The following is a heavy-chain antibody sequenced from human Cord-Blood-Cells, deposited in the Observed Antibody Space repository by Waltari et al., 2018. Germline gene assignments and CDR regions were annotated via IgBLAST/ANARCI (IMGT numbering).Heavy chain of an antibody. J-gene: IGHJ3*02. V-gene: IGHV3-30-3*01. D-gene: IGHD1-26*01. Sequence: QVQLVESGGGVVQPGRSLRLSCAASGFTFSSYAMHWVRQAPGKGLEWVAVISYDGSNKYYEDSVKGRFTISRDNSKNTLYLQMNSLRAEDTAVYYCARDRIVGATAFDIWGQGTMVTVSS. CDR3: ARDRIVGATAFDI. CDR1: GFTFSSYA. CDR2: ISYDGSNK.